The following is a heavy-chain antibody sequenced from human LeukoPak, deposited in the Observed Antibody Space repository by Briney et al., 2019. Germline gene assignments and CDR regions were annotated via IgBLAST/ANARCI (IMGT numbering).Heavy chain of an antibody. Sequence: GGSLRLSCAASGFTFSAYWMSWVRQAPGKGLEWVANIKQDGSEKYYVDSVKGRFTISRDNAKNSLYLQMNSLRAEDTAVYYCVRDLYRIVVVPHYFDYWGQGTLVTVSS. CDR3: VRDLYRIVVVPHYFDY. CDR1: GFTFSAYW. D-gene: IGHD3-22*01. CDR2: IKQDGSEK. V-gene: IGHV3-7*01. J-gene: IGHJ4*02.